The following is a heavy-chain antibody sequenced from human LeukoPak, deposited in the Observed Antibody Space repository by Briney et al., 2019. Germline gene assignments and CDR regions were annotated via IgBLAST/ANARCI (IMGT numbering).Heavy chain of an antibody. D-gene: IGHD3-3*01. CDR1: GYTFTDYY. Sequence: ASVKVSCKASGYTFTDYYMRWVRQAPGQGLEWIGWVNPHTGDTMYAQKFQGRVTMTRDTSISTASMELRSLASDDTAIYYCSRERFEKALGDYWGQGTMVTVSS. CDR3: SRERFEKALGDY. V-gene: IGHV1-2*02. CDR2: VNPHTGDT. J-gene: IGHJ4*02.